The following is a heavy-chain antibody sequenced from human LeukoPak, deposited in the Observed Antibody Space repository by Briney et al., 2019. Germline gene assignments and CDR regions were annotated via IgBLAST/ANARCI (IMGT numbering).Heavy chain of an antibody. J-gene: IGHJ4*02. Sequence: GASVKVSCKASGYSFTGYYINWVRQAPGQGLEWLGWINPNSGDPKYAQKFQGRVTMTTDTSNSTAYMELSRLKSDDSAVYYCARATFVGAIPCYWGQGTVVTVSS. CDR1: GYSFTGYY. V-gene: IGHV1-2*02. D-gene: IGHD1-26*01. CDR2: INPNSGDP. CDR3: ARATFVGAIPCY.